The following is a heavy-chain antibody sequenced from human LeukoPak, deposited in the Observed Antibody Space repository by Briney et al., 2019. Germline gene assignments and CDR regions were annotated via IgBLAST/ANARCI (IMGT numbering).Heavy chain of an antibody. CDR1: GFTFSIYA. J-gene: IGHJ4*02. Sequence: GGSLRLSCAASGFTFSIYAMTWVRQAPGKGLEWVSSISTSSSYIKYADLVKGRFTISRDNARNSLSLQMNSLRAEDTAVYYCATSPGLGYSSSLTGVDYWGQGTLVTVSS. CDR3: ATSPGLGYSSSLTGVDY. V-gene: IGHV3-21*01. CDR2: ISTSSSYI. D-gene: IGHD6-6*01.